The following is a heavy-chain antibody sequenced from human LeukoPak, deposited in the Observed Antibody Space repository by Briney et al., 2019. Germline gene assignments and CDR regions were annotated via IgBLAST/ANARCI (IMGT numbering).Heavy chain of an antibody. Sequence: ASVKVSCKASGYTFTSYYMHWVRQAPGQGLEWMGIINPSGGSTSYAQKFQGRVTMTRDTSTSTVYMELSSLRSEDTAVYYCARGMGYCSGGSRCFDGMDVWGQGTTVTVSS. CDR2: INPSGGST. V-gene: IGHV1-46*01. CDR1: GYTFTSYY. CDR3: ARGMGYCSGGSRCFDGMDV. J-gene: IGHJ6*02. D-gene: IGHD2-15*01.